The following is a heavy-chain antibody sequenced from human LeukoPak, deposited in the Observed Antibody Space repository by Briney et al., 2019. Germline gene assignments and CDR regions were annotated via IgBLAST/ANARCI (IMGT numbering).Heavy chain of an antibody. V-gene: IGHV3-33*01. CDR2: IWYDGSNK. CDR3: ARDLPHDYGDPYFDF. Sequence: PGESLRLSCAASGFTFSSYGMHWVRQAPGKGLEWVAVIWYDGSNKYYADSVKGRFTISRDNFKNTLYLQMNSLRAEDTAVYYCARDLPHDYGDPYFDFWGQGTLVTVSS. D-gene: IGHD4-17*01. J-gene: IGHJ4*02. CDR1: GFTFSSYG.